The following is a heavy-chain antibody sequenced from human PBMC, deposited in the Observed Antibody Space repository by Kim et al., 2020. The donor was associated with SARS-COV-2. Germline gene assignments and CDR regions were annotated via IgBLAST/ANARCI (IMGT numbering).Heavy chain of an antibody. CDR1: GFTFSNFW. J-gene: IGHJ5*02. V-gene: IGHV3-7*01. Sequence: GGSLRLSCAASGFTFSNFWMSWVRQAPERGLEWVANIKQDGGEKYFVDSVKGRFTISRDNTKNSLYLQMNSLRAEDKAVYYCARGGRSSSGWFDPWGQG. CDR3: ARGGRSSSGWFDP. CDR2: IKQDGGEK. D-gene: IGHD6-6*01.